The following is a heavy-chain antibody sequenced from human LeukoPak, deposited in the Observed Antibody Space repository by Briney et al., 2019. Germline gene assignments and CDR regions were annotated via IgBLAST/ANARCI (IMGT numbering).Heavy chain of an antibody. D-gene: IGHD4-17*01. Sequence: PSETLSLTCNVSGGSMGSYYWNWIRQSPGEGLQWLVHIFYSGTTNYNPSLESRVTISVDTARNHFSLHLTSVTTADTAVYYCARGGPTVRALSSLDSWGQGTLVTVSS. CDR2: IFYSGTT. V-gene: IGHV4-59*01. J-gene: IGHJ5*01. CDR1: GGSMGSYY. CDR3: ARGGPTVRALSSLDS.